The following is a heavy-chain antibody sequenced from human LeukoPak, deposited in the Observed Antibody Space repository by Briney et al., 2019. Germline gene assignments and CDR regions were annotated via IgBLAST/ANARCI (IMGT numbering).Heavy chain of an antibody. J-gene: IGHJ4*02. CDR2: IYYSGST. Sequence: SETLSLTCTVSGGSISSFYWSWIRQPPGKGLEWIGYIYYSGSTSYNPSLKSRVTISVDTSKNQFSLKLSSVTAADTAVYYCARRASSGWYYFDYWGQGTLVTVSS. V-gene: IGHV4-59*08. CDR3: ARRASSGWYYFDY. D-gene: IGHD6-19*01. CDR1: GGSISSFY.